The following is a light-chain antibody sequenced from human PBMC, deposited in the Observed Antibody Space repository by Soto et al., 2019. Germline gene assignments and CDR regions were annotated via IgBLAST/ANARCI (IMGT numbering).Light chain of an antibody. V-gene: IGKV1-33*01. J-gene: IGKJ5*01. CDR3: QQYENLPT. Sequence: DIQMTQSPSSLSASVGDRVTITCRASQSISSYLNWYQQKPGKAPKLLIYDASNLETGVPSRFSGSGSGTDFTFTISSLQPEDIATYYCQQYENLPTFGQGTRLEIK. CDR2: DAS. CDR1: QSISSY.